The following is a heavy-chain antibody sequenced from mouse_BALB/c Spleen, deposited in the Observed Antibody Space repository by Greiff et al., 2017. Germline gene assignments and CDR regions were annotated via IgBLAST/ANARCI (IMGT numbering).Heavy chain of an antibody. D-gene: IGHD1-1*01. CDR3: ARSTWSLLRSQYYYAMDY. CDR1: GFNIKDTY. Sequence: EVQLQQSGAELVKPGASVKLSCTASGFNIKDTYMHWVKQRPEQGLEWIGRIDPANGNTKYDPKFQGKATITADTSSNTAYLQLSSLTSEDTAVYYCARSTWSLLRSQYYYAMDYWGQGTSVTVSS. V-gene: IGHV14-3*02. CDR2: IDPANGNT. J-gene: IGHJ4*01.